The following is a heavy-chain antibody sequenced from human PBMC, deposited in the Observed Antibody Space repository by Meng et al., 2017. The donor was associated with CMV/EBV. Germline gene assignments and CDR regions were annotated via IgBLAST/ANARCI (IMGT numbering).Heavy chain of an antibody. CDR2: ISSSSMYI. Sequence: LRLSCAASGFIFSSYYMHWVRQAPGKGLEWVSSISSSSMYISYADSVKGRFTISRDNAKNSVYLQMNSLRAEDTAVYYCARVKFFDYWGQGTLVTVSS. V-gene: IGHV3-21*01. CDR1: GFIFSSYY. J-gene: IGHJ4*02. CDR3: ARVKFFDY.